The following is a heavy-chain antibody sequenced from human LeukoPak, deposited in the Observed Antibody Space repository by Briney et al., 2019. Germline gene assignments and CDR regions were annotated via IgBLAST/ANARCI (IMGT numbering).Heavy chain of an antibody. CDR2: ISSSSSTI. D-gene: IGHD2-2*03. V-gene: IGHV3-48*01. CDR3: ARHFGYCSSTSCYSEDAFDI. J-gene: IGHJ3*02. Sequence: PGGSLRLSCAASGFTFSSYEMNWVRQAPGKGLEWVSYISSSSSTIYYADSVKGRFTISRDNAKNSLYLQMNSLRAEDTAVYYCARHFGYCSSTSCYSEDAFDIWGQGTMVTVPS. CDR1: GFTFSSYE.